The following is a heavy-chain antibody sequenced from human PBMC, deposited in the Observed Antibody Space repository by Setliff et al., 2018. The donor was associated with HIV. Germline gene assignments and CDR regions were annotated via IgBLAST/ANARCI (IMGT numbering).Heavy chain of an antibody. CDR1: GYSFTSYW. J-gene: IGHJ3*02. Sequence: GESLKISCKGSGYSFTSYWIGWVRQMPGKGLEWMGIIYPGDYETRYSPSFQGQVTISADKSISTAYLQWSSLKASDTAMYYCVRPKYSSSFYAFDIWGQGTMVTVSS. CDR3: VRPKYSSSFYAFDI. D-gene: IGHD6-13*01. V-gene: IGHV5-51*01. CDR2: IYPGDYET.